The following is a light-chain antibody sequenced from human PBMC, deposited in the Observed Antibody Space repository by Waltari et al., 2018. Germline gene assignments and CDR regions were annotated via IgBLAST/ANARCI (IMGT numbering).Light chain of an antibody. Sequence: QSALTQPPSASGSPGQSVTISCTGTSSYVGDYDYVSGYQQPPGKAPKPIIYEVSKRPSGVPDRFSGSKSGNTASLTVSGLQAEDEADYYCGSFAGSINWVFGGGTKLTVL. J-gene: IGLJ3*02. CDR3: GSFAGSINWV. CDR1: SSYVGDYDY. CDR2: EVS. V-gene: IGLV2-8*01.